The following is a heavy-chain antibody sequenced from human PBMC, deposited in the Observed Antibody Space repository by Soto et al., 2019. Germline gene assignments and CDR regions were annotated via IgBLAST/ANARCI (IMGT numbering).Heavy chain of an antibody. V-gene: IGHV1-2*02. CDR1: GYTFTGYY. D-gene: IGHD4-4*01. J-gene: IGHJ4*02. CDR2: INPNSGGT. CDR3: ARGGLTKTVTTDFDY. Sequence: SVKVSCKASGYTFTGYYMHWVRQAPGQGLEWMGWINPNSGGTNYAQKFQGRVTMTRDTSISTAYMELSRLRSDDTAVYYCARGGLTKTVTTDFDYWGQGTLVTVSA.